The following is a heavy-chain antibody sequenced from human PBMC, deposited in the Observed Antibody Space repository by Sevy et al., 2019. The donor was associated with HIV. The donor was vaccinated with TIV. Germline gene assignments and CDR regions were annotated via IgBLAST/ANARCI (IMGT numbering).Heavy chain of an antibody. CDR3: AREISGSNGAFDI. V-gene: IGHV3-7*03. Sequence: GGSLRLSSVVSGFSFSNYWMSWVRQAPGKGLEWVANITQNGGDKYYVDSVKGRFTISRDNDKNSLYLQMNSLRAEDTAVYYCAREISGSNGAFDIWGQGTTVTVSS. D-gene: IGHD1-26*01. CDR1: GFSFSNYW. CDR2: ITQNGGDK. J-gene: IGHJ3*02.